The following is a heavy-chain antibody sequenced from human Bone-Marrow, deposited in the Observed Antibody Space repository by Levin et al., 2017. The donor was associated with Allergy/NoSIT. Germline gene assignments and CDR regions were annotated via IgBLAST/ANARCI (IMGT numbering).Heavy chain of an antibody. CDR3: AKDGRAYYYDTSGTVNEEYYFDY. CDR2: IGGGGGAT. J-gene: IGHJ4*02. CDR1: GFAFHSYA. D-gene: IGHD3-22*01. Sequence: GGSLRLSCVASGFAFHSYAMTWVRQAPGKGLEWVSGIGGGGGATFYADSVQGRFTISRDNSKNTLYLQMTSLRVDDTAVYYCAKDGRAYYYDTSGTVNEEYYFDYWGQGALVTVSS. V-gene: IGHV3-23*01.